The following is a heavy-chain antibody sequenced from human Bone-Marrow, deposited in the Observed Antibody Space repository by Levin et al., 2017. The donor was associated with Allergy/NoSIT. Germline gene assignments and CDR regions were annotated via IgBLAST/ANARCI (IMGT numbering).Heavy chain of an antibody. V-gene: IGHV3-11*01. CDR3: ARGPITVGQYYGMDV. CDR2: ITHSGSSI. Sequence: GGSLRLSCAASGFTFSDYYMSWVRQAPGKGLEWVSYITHSGSSIQYADSVKGRFTISRDNAKNSLYLQMNSLRDEDTAVYYCARGPITVGQYYGMDVWGQGTTVTVSS. J-gene: IGHJ6*02. CDR1: GFTFSDYY.